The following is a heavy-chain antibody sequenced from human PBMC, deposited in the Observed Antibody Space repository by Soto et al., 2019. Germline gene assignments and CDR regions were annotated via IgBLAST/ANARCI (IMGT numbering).Heavy chain of an antibody. D-gene: IGHD3-10*01. J-gene: IGHJ6*02. Sequence: ASVKVSCKASGGTFSSYAISWVRQAPGQGLEWMGGIIPIFGTANYAQKFQGRVTITADKSTSTAYMELSSLRSEDTAVYYCARDITMVRRYGMDVWGQGTTVTVSS. CDR2: IIPIFGTA. CDR1: GGTFSSYA. V-gene: IGHV1-69*06. CDR3: ARDITMVRRYGMDV.